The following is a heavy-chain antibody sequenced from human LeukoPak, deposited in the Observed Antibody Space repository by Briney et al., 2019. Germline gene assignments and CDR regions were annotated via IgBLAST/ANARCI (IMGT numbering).Heavy chain of an antibody. V-gene: IGHV4-39*07. D-gene: IGHD6-19*01. J-gene: IGHJ4*02. CDR1: GGSISTDSYY. Sequence: SETLSLTCTVSGGSISTDSYYWGWIRQPPGKGLEWIGSIYYSGSTHYNPSLKSRVTISVDTSKNQFSLKLSSVTAADTAVYYCARDSGIAVAGTVLFDYWGQGTLVTVSS. CDR2: IYYSGST. CDR3: ARDSGIAVAGTVLFDY.